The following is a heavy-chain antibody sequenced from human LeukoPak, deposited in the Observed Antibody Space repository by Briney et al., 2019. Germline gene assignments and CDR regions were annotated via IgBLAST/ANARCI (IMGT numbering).Heavy chain of an antibody. D-gene: IGHD3-10*01. Sequence: SETLSLTCTVSGGSFSRSSNYWGRIRQSPGKGLEWIGSIDYSGSTYYNPSLKSRVTIFVDTSKNQFSLKLTSVTAADTAVYYCARQTLRGVTLLYYFDYWGQGTLVTVSS. J-gene: IGHJ4*02. CDR2: IDYSGST. CDR1: GGSFSRSSNY. V-gene: IGHV4-39*01. CDR3: ARQTLRGVTLLYYFDY.